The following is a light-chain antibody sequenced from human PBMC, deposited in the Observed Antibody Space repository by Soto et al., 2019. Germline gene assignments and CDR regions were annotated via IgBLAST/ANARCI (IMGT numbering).Light chain of an antibody. V-gene: IGKV3D-20*02. CDR1: QIFSSTS. CDR2: GAS. Sequence: EVVLTQSPGTLSLSPGERATLSCRASQIFSSTSLAWYQQKPGQAPRLLIYGASNRATGIPDRFSGSGSGTDFILTINSLEPEDFAVYYYQQRNVWPPITFGQGTRLEIK. CDR3: QQRNVWPPIT. J-gene: IGKJ5*01.